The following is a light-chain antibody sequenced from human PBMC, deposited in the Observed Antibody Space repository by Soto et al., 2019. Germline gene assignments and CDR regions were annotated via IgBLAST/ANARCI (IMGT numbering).Light chain of an antibody. CDR2: AAS. J-gene: IGKJ1*01. Sequence: IQLPKPPSSLSASVGARVTITCRASQDIAIYLAWYQQKPGEAPKLLIYAASTLYGVVPSMFSGSGSGTDFAPTITSLQAEDFATYYRQQYNSYLTFGQGTKVDIK. CDR1: QDIAIY. V-gene: IGKV1-9*01. CDR3: QQYNSYLT.